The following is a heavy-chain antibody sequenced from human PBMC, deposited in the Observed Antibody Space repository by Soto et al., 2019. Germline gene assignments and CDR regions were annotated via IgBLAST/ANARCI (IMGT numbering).Heavy chain of an antibody. CDR2: IYYSGST. Sequence: SETLSLTCTVSGGSISSYYWSWIRQPPGKGLEWIGDIYYSGSTNYNPSLKSRVTISVDTSKNQFSLKLSSVTAADTAVYYCARVSDDSSGYYYYYYGMDVWGQGTTVTVSS. J-gene: IGHJ6*02. CDR1: GGSISSYY. D-gene: IGHD3-22*01. V-gene: IGHV4-59*01. CDR3: ARVSDDSSGYYYYYYGMDV.